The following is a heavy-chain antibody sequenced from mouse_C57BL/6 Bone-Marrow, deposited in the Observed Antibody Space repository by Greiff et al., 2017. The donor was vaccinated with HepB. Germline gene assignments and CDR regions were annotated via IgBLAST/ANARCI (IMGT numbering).Heavy chain of an antibody. D-gene: IGHD2-5*01. J-gene: IGHJ3*01. Sequence: VKVVESGPGLVAPSQSLSITCTVSGFSLTSYAISWVRQPPGKGLEWLGVIWTGGGTTYNSALKSRLSISKDNSKSQVFLKMNSLQTDDTARYYCARYSNYSARFAYWGQGTLVTVSA. CDR1: GFSLTSYA. CDR2: IWTGGGT. CDR3: ARYSNYSARFAY. V-gene: IGHV2-9-1*01.